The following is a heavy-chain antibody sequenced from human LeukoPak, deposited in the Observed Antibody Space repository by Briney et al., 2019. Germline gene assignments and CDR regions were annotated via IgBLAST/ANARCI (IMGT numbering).Heavy chain of an antibody. J-gene: IGHJ5*02. V-gene: IGHV4-4*07. CDR1: GGSISSYY. CDR3: ARGPYSDILPGSQNWFDP. CDR2: IYTSGST. Sequence: PGETLSLTCAVSGGSISSYYWSWVRQPAGKGLEWIGGIYTSGSTNYYPSPQSRVTMSVDTSKNQFSLKLSSVTAADTAVYYCARGPYSDILPGSQNWFDPWGQGTLVPVSS. D-gene: IGHD3-9*01.